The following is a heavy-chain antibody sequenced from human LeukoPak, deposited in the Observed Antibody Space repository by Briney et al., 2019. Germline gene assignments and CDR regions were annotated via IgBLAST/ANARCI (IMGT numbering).Heavy chain of an antibody. CDR3: ARDPDQTWYYYDSSGYSNWFDP. J-gene: IGHJ5*02. CDR2: INPNSGGT. V-gene: IGHV1-2*02. Sequence: ASVKVSCKASGYTFTGYYMHWVRQAPGQGLEWMGWINPNSGGTNYAQKFQGRVTMTRDTSISTAYMELSRLRSDDTAVYYCARDPDQTWYYYDSSGYSNWFDPWGQGTLVTDSS. D-gene: IGHD3-22*01. CDR1: GYTFTGYY.